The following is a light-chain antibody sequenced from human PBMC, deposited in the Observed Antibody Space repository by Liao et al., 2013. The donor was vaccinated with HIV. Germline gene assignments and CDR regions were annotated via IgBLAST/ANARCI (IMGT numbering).Light chain of an antibody. Sequence: SYELTQPPSVSVSPGQTASITCSGDKLGDKYACWYQQKPGQSPVLVIYQDSKRPXGIPERFSGSNSGNTATLTISGTQAMDEADYYCQVVGQQHVRSFGGRDQ. CDR3: QVVGQQHVRS. CDR1: KLGDKY. J-gene: IGLJ3*02. CDR2: QDS. V-gene: IGLV3-1*01.